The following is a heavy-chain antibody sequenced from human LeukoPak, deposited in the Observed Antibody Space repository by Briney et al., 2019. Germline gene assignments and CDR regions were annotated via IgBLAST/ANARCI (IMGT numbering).Heavy chain of an antibody. V-gene: IGHV4-61*02. CDR3: ARDQALGYGWPTVLAIDI. CDR1: GGSIGSGSYY. CDR2: IYTSGST. Sequence: KPSETLSLTCTVSGGSIGSGSYYWSWIRQPAGKGLEWIGRIYTSGSTNYNPSLKSRVTMSIDTSKNQLSLNLSSVSAADTAVYYCARDQALGYGWPTVLAIDIWGQGTMVTVSS. D-gene: IGHD6-19*01. J-gene: IGHJ3*02.